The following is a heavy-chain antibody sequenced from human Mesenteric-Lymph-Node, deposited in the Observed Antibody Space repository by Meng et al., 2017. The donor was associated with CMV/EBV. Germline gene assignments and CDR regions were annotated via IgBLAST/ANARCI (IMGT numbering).Heavy chain of an antibody. CDR1: GFASSNFA. Sequence: GGSLRPSCVASGFASSNFAMSWVRQVPGKGLEWVSTISAGGGGSTYYADSLKGRFTISRDNSKNTVYLQMNSLRVEDTAMYYCAKSRLVQPFFDSWGQGTLVTVSS. J-gene: IGHJ4*02. CDR2: ISAGGGGST. V-gene: IGHV3-23*01. D-gene: IGHD2-8*02. CDR3: AKSRLVQPFFDS.